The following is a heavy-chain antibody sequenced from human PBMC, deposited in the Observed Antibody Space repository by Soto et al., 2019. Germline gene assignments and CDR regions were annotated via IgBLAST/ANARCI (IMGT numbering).Heavy chain of an antibody. CDR2: INTHNGNT. V-gene: IGHV1-18*01. CDR3: TREGSAPYYYYGMEV. D-gene: IGHD3-10*01. Sequence: QVQLEQSAPEVKKPGASVKVSCKASGYTFSTYGISWVRQAPGQGLEWMGWINTHNGNTNYAQNLQGRVTMTADTSTSTAYMELRSLRSDDTAVYYCTREGSAPYYYYGMEVWGQGTTVTVSS. J-gene: IGHJ6*02. CDR1: GYTFSTYG.